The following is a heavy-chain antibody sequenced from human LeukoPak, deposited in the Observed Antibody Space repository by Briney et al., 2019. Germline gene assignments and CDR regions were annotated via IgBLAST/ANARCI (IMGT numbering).Heavy chain of an antibody. CDR3: TKRPSTDGYNS. D-gene: IGHD5-24*01. CDR1: GFIFSTYA. J-gene: IGHJ5*02. V-gene: IGHV3-23*01. Sequence: GGSLRLSCAVSGFIFSTYAMSWVRQAPGKGLEWVSVISGSGDNTYYADSVKGRFTISRDNFKNTLYLQMNSLRAEGTALYYCTKRPSTDGYNSWGQGTLVTVSS. CDR2: ISGSGDNT.